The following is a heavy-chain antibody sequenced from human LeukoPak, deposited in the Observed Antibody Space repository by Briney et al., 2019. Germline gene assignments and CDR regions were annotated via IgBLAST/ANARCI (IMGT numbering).Heavy chain of an antibody. CDR3: ARFSSTMVRSGLGY. J-gene: IGHJ4*02. D-gene: IGHD3-10*01. V-gene: IGHV3-48*02. CDR1: GFTFRSYA. Sequence: PGGSLRLSCAASGFTFRSYALNGVGQAPGRGREWVSYISRSISTIYYADSVKGRFTISRDNAKNSLYLQMNSLRDEDTAVYYCARFSSTMVRSGLGYWGQGTLVTVSS. CDR2: ISRSISTI.